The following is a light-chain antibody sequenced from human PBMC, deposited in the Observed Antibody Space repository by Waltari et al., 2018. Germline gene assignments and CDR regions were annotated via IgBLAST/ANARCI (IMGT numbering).Light chain of an antibody. CDR3: LSRDTSSTRV. Sequence: SSELTQDPAVSVALGQTVRITCQGDSLSRYYASWYQQRPGQAPFLVLYGQDNRPSGIPDRFSGSTSGNTASLTITRAQAEDAGVYYCLSRDTSSTRVFGGGTTLTV. V-gene: IGLV3-19*01. J-gene: IGLJ3*02. CDR1: SLSRYY. CDR2: GQD.